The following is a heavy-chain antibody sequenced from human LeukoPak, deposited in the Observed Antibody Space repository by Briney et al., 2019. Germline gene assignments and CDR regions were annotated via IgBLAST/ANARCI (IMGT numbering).Heavy chain of an antibody. D-gene: IGHD5-12*01. CDR2: IYTSGST. V-gene: IGHV4-4*07. J-gene: IGHJ5*02. CDR3: ARDLGHSGEPTAWFDP. CDR1: GGSISSYY. Sequence: SETLSLTCTVSGGSISSYYWSWIRQPAGKGLEWIGRIYTSGSTNYNPSLKSRVTMSVDTSKNQFSLKLSSVTAADTAVYYCARDLGHSGEPTAWFDPWGQGTLVTVSS.